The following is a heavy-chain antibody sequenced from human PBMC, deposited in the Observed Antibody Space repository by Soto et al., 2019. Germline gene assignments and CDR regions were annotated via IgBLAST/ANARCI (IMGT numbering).Heavy chain of an antibody. CDR1: GFTFSSYG. CDR2: ITCSGGST. Sequence: GGSLRLSCAASGFTFSSYGMHWVRQAPGKGLEWVAVITCSGGSTYYADSVKGRFTISRDNSKNTLYLQMNSLRAEDTAVYYCAKSLNHYYDSSGYYSEDTNLFEYWGQGTLVTVSS. CDR3: AKSLNHYYDSSGYYSEDTNLFEY. D-gene: IGHD3-22*01. V-gene: IGHV3-30*18. J-gene: IGHJ4*02.